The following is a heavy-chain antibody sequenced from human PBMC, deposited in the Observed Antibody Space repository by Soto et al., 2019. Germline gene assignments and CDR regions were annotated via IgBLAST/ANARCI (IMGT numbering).Heavy chain of an antibody. CDR1: GGSISSGSYY. CDR3: ATRTDYYYGSGSLGGMEV. Sequence: QVQLQESGPGLVKPSQTLSLTCTVSGGSISSGSYYWSWIRQLPGKGLGGVGYIYYSGGTYYNPSLKTRVTISVDTSKNPFSLKLNSVPAAHTAVYYCATRTDYYYGSGSLGGMEVWGQGTTVTVSS. J-gene: IGHJ6*02. V-gene: IGHV4-31*03. D-gene: IGHD3-10*01. CDR2: IYYSGGT.